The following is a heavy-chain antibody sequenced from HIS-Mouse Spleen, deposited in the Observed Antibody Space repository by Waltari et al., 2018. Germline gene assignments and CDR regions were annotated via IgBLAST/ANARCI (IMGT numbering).Heavy chain of an antibody. CDR1: GFTFSSYW. CDR3: ARDLELDAFDI. CDR2: INSYGSST. D-gene: IGHD1-1*01. Sequence: EVQLVESGGGLVQPGGSLRLSCAASGFTFSSYWMHWVRQAPVKGLVWVLRINSYGSSTSYEDSVKGRFTISRDNAKNTLYLQMNSLRAKDTAVYYCARDLELDAFDIWGQGTMVTVSS. V-gene: IGHV3-74*01. J-gene: IGHJ3*02.